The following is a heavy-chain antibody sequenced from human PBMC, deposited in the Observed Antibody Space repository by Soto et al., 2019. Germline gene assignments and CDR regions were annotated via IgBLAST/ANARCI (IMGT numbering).Heavy chain of an antibody. J-gene: IGHJ4*02. CDR2: ISYDGSNK. Sequence: GGSLRLSCAASGFTFSSYAMHWVRQAPGKGLEWVAVISYDGSNKYYADSVKGRFTISRDNSKNTLYLQMNSLRAEDTAVYYCATPIFFSGLNFDYWGQGTLVTVSS. CDR1: GFTFSSYA. V-gene: IGHV3-30-3*01. D-gene: IGHD6-19*01. CDR3: ATPIFFSGLNFDY.